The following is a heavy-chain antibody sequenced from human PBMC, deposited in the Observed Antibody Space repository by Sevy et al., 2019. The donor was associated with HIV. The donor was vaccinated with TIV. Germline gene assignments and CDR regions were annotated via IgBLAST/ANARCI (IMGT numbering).Heavy chain of an antibody. CDR2: IWYDGSNK. Sequence: GGSLRLSCAASGFTFSSYGMHWVRQAPGKGLEWVAVIWYDGSNKYYADSVKGRFTISRDNSKNTLYLQMNSLRAEDTAVYYCAGDYRHYYDSSGYYYDAFDIWGQGTMVTVSS. CDR3: AGDYRHYYDSSGYYYDAFDI. CDR1: GFTFSSYG. D-gene: IGHD3-22*01. V-gene: IGHV3-33*01. J-gene: IGHJ3*02.